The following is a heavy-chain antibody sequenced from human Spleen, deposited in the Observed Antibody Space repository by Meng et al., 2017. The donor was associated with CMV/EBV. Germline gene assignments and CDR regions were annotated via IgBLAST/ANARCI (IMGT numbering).Heavy chain of an antibody. V-gene: IGHV3-30*04. D-gene: IGHD3-3*01. J-gene: IGHJ5*02. CDR2: ISYDGSNK. CDR3: AKGSGYYQENWFDP. CDR1: GFTFSSYA. Sequence: GESLKISCAASGFTFSSYAMHWVRQAPGKGLEWVAVISYDGSNKYYADSVKGRFTISRDNSKNTLYLQMNSLRAEDTAMYHCAKGSGYYQENWFDPWGQGTLVTVSS.